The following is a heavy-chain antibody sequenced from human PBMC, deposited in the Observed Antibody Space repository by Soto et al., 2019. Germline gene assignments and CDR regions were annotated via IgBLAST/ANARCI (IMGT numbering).Heavy chain of an antibody. J-gene: IGHJ4*01. CDR2: INHRGST. Sequence: SETLSLTCAVFGGSFSGHYCSWIRQPPGKGLEWIGEINHRGSTDYNPSLKSRVSLSVDTSKNQFSLRLSSVTAADTAVYYCARGGTVAVAAGYYNFDYWGLGTLVTVSS. CDR1: GGSFSGHY. D-gene: IGHD3-9*01. CDR3: ARGGTVAVAAGYYNFDY. V-gene: IGHV4-34*01.